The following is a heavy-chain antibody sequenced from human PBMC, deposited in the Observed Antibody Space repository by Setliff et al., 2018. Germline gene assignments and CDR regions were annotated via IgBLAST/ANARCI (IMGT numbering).Heavy chain of an antibody. V-gene: IGHV3-49*04. CDR1: GFTFGDYT. J-gene: IGHJ4*02. CDR2: IGSKTYGGVA. D-gene: IGHD2-15*01. Sequence: GGSLRLSCTTSGFTFGDYTMTWVRQAPGKGLEGVGLIGSKTYGGVAEYAASVKGRFTISRDDSKNSLYLQMNSLRAEDTAVYYGARAYGGNWLDYWGQGTLVTVS. CDR3: ARAYGGNWLDY.